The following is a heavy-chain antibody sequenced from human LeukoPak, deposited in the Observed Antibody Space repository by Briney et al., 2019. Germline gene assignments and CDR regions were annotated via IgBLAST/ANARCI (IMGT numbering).Heavy chain of an antibody. Sequence: GASVKVSCKASGYTFTSYGISWVRQAPGQGLEWMGWMNPNSGNTGYAQKFQGRVTITRNTSISTAYMELSSLRSEDTAVYYCARISGHDAFDIWGQGTMVTVSS. CDR3: ARISGHDAFDI. CDR1: GYTFTSYG. D-gene: IGHD7-27*01. V-gene: IGHV1-8*03. J-gene: IGHJ3*02. CDR2: MNPNSGNT.